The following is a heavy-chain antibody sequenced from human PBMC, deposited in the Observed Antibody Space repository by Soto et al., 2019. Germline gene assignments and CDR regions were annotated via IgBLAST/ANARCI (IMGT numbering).Heavy chain of an antibody. CDR2: IRSKANSYAT. CDR1: GFTFSGSA. V-gene: IGHV3-73*01. D-gene: IGHD3-16*02. CDR3: TRGYDYVWGSYRSGNYYYYGMDV. Sequence: EVQLVESGGGLVQPGGSLKLSCAASGFTFSGSAMHWVRQASGKGLEWDGRIRSKANSYATAYAASVKGRFTISRDDSKNTAYLQMNSLKTEDTAVYYCTRGYDYVWGSYRSGNYYYYGMDVWGQGTTVTVSS. J-gene: IGHJ6*02.